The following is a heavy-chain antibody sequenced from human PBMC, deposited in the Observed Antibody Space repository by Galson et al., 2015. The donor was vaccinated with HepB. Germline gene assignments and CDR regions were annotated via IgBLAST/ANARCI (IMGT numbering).Heavy chain of an antibody. J-gene: IGHJ4*02. V-gene: IGHV7-4-1*02. CDR2: INTDTGNP. CDR3: ARGSPRNYQDSVGAIWREVGY. Sequence: SVKVSCKASGYTFTNYAMNWVRQAPGHGLEWMGWINTDTGNPTYAQGFSGRFVFSLATSVSTAHLQISSLKAEDTAVYYCARGSPRNYQDSVGAIWREVGYWGQGTLVTVSS. D-gene: IGHD3-22*01. CDR1: GYTFTNYA.